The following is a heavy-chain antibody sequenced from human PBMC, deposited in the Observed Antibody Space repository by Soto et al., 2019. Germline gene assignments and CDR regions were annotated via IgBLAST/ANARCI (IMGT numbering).Heavy chain of an antibody. J-gene: IGHJ4*02. CDR3: TRVRSVAAAGLIAAY. Sequence: QVQLVQSGAEVKKPGASVKVSCKASGYTITNYYMYWVRQAPGQGLEWMGIIDPSGGSTSYAQRFQGRVTMSSDTSTSTVYMELSSLRFEDTAVYYCTRVRSVAAAGLIAAYWGQGTLVIVSS. CDR2: IDPSGGST. CDR1: GYTITNYY. V-gene: IGHV1-46*03. D-gene: IGHD6-13*01.